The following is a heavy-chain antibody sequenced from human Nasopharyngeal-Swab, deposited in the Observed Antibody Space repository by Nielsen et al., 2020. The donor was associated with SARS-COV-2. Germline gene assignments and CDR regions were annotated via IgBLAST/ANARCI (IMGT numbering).Heavy chain of an antibody. J-gene: IGHJ4*02. CDR1: GFTFSSYS. CDR2: INHSGST. Sequence: ESLKISCAASGFTFSSYSMNWVRQAPGKGLEWIGEINHSGSTNYNPSLKSRVTISVDTSKNQFSLKLSSVTAADTAVYYCARGRDYYDSSGPFDYWGQGTLVTVSS. D-gene: IGHD3-22*01. CDR3: ARGRDYYDSSGPFDY. V-gene: IGHV4-34*01.